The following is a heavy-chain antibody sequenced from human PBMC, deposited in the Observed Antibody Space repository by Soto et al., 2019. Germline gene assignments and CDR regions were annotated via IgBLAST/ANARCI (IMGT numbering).Heavy chain of an antibody. Sequence: EVQLVESGGGLVQPGGSLRLSCVVSGFTVSSNYMSWVRQAPGKGLEWVSIMYSGGSTDYADSVKGRFTISRDHSKNTLYLQMSSLRPEDTAVYYCARPLDYGDYIDYWGQGTLVTVSS. D-gene: IGHD4-17*01. J-gene: IGHJ4*02. V-gene: IGHV3-66*01. CDR2: MYSGGST. CDR3: ARPLDYGDYIDY. CDR1: GFTVSSNY.